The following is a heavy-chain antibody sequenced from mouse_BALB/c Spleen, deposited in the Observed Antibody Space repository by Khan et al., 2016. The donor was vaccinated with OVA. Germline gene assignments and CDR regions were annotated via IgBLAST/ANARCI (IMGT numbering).Heavy chain of an antibody. CDR2: ISSGSTYT. V-gene: IGHV5-6-4*01. D-gene: IGHD2-1*01. CDR1: GFTFSSYT. Sequence: EVELVESGGGLVKPGGSLKLSCAASGFTFSSYTMSWVRQTPEKRLEWVATISSGSTYTYYPDSVKGRFTISSDNAKNTLYLQMSSLKYEDTALYYCTRDGNYAHWYFDVWGAGTTVTVSS. CDR3: TRDGNYAHWYFDV. J-gene: IGHJ1*01.